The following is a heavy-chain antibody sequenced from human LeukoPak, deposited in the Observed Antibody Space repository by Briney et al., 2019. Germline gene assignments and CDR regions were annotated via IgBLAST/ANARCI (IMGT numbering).Heavy chain of an antibody. V-gene: IGHV3-23*01. J-gene: IGHJ3*02. CDR1: GFTFSSYA. CDR2: ISGSGGST. CDR3: AKHVDILTGLIYDAFDI. Sequence: GGSLRLSCAASGFTFSSYAMSWVRQAPGKGLEWVSAISGSGGSTYYADSVKGRFTISRDNSKNTLYLQMNSLRAEDTAVYYCAKHVDILTGLIYDAFDIWGQGTMVTVSS. D-gene: IGHD3-9*01.